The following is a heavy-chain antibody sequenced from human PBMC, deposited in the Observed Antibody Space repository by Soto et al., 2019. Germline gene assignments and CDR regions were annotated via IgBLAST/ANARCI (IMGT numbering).Heavy chain of an antibody. CDR3: ARDLVGATGGYYYYYGMDV. CDR2: TYYRSKWYN. Sequence: PSQTLSLTCAISGDSVSSNSAAWNWIRQSPSRGLEWLGRTYYRSKWYNDYAVSVKSRITINPDTSKNQFSLQLNSVTPEDTAVYYCARDLVGATGGYYYYYGMDVWGQGTTVTVSS. CDR1: GDSVSSNSAA. J-gene: IGHJ6*02. V-gene: IGHV6-1*01. D-gene: IGHD1-26*01.